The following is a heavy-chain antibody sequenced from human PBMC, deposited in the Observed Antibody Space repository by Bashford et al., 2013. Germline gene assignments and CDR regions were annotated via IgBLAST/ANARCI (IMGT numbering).Heavy chain of an antibody. Sequence: VASVKVSCKASGYTFTSYGISWVRQAPGQGLEWMGWISAYNGNTNYAQKLQGRVTMTTDTSTSTAYMELRSLRSDDTAVYYCVRVANWGLMSGFDIWGQGTMVTVSS. CDR2: ISAYNGNT. CDR1: GYTFTSYG. V-gene: IGHV1-18*01. D-gene: IGHD7-27*01. CDR3: VRVANWGLMSGFDI. J-gene: IGHJ3*02.